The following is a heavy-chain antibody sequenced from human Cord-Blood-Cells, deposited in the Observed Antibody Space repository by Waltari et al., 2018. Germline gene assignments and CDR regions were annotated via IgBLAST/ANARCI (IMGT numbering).Heavy chain of an antibody. J-gene: IGHJ4*02. Sequence: QVQLQQWGAGLLKPSETLSLTCAVYGGSFSGYYWSWIRQPPGKGLEWIGESNHSGSTNYNPSLKSRITISVDTSKNQFSLKLSSVTAADTAVYYCAREGPAATTFFDYWGQGTLVTVSS. CDR1: GGSFSGYY. D-gene: IGHD2-2*01. CDR2: SNHSGST. V-gene: IGHV4-34*01. CDR3: AREGPAATTFFDY.